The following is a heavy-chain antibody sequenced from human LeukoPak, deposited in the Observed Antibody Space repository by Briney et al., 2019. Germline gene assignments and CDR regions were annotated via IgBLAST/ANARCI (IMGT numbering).Heavy chain of an antibody. CDR3: ARQAGGYSSGWYQFHFDY. D-gene: IGHD6-19*01. CDR2: ISAYNGNT. J-gene: IGHJ4*02. CDR1: GYTFTSYG. V-gene: IGHV1-18*01. Sequence: ASVKVSCKASGYTFTSYGISWVRQAPGQGLEWMGWISAYNGNTNYAQKLQGRVTVTTDTSTSTAYMELKSLRSDDTAVYYCARQAGGYSSGWYQFHFDYWGQGTLVTVSS.